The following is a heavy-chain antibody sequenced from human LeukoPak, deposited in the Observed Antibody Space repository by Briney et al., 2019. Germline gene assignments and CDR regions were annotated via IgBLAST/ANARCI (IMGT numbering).Heavy chain of an antibody. V-gene: IGHV3-23*01. J-gene: IGHJ4*02. CDR2: ISGSGDST. CDR1: GFTFSKYA. Sequence: PGVSLRLSCAASGFTFSKYAMTWVRQAPGKGLEWVSGISGSGDSTYYADSVRGRFTISRDNSKNTLYLQMNSLRAEDTAVYYCAKVPYSGYYDSGGYYYYFDYWGQGTLVTVSS. CDR3: AKVPYSGYYDSGGYYYYFDY. D-gene: IGHD3-22*01.